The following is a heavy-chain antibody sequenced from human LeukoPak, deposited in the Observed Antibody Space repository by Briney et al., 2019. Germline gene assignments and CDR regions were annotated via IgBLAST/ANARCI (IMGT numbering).Heavy chain of an antibody. CDR3: AKDTGPLMITFGGVVISYFDY. J-gene: IGHJ4*02. D-gene: IGHD3-16*01. V-gene: IGHV3-23*01. Sequence: GGSLRLSCAGSGFIFSYYAMSWVRQAPGKGLEWVSGIKGNGFDTYYADSVKGRFTVSRDNSKNTLSLQMNSLSAEDTAVYYCAKDTGPLMITFGGVVISYFDYWGQGALVTVSS. CDR2: IKGNGFDT. CDR1: GFIFSYYA.